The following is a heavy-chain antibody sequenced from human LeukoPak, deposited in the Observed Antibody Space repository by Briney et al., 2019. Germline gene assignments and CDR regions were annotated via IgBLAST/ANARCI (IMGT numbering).Heavy chain of an antibody. CDR2: INHSGST. Sequence: SSETLSLTCAVYGGSFSGYYWSWIRQPPGKGLEWIGEINHSGSTNYNPSLKSRVTISVDTSKNQFSLKLSSVTAADTAVYYCARLTRPSIVATGAVSDNWGQGTLLTVSS. J-gene: IGHJ4*02. V-gene: IGHV4-34*01. CDR1: GGSFSGYY. CDR3: ARLTRPSIVATGAVSDN. D-gene: IGHD6-13*01.